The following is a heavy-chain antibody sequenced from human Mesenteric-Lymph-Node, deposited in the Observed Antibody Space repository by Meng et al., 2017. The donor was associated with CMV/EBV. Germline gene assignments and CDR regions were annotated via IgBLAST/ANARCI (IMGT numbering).Heavy chain of an antibody. V-gene: IGHV3-23*03. D-gene: IGHD2-15*01. CDR1: GFTFSSYA. Sequence: GGSLRLSCAASGFTFSSYAMSWVRQAPGKGLEWVSVIYSGGSSTYYADSVKGRFTISRDNPKNTLYLQMNSLNTEDTAVYYCAVVATVIAPAFAIWGRGTMVTVSS. CDR3: AVVATVIAPAFAI. CDR2: IYSGGSST. J-gene: IGHJ3*02.